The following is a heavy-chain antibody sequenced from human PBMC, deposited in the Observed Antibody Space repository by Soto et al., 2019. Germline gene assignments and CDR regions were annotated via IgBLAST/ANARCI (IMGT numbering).Heavy chain of an antibody. CDR1: GFKFSNSA. Sequence: EVQLLESGGGLVQPGGSLRLSCAASGFKFSNSAMTWVRQAPGKGLECVSSISGSGGSTYYADSVKGRFTISRDNSKNTLYLQMNIVGAEDTAVYYCTKAPVVWGSSWYFDLWGRGILVTVSS. CDR2: ISGSGGST. J-gene: IGHJ2*01. CDR3: TKAPVVWGSSWYFDL. V-gene: IGHV3-23*01. D-gene: IGHD7-27*01.